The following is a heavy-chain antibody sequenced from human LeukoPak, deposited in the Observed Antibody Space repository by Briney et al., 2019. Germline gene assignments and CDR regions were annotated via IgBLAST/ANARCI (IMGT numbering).Heavy chain of an antibody. Sequence: GGSLRLSCAASGFTFSSYAMHWVRQAPGKGLEWVAVISYDGSNKYYADSVKGRFTISRDNSKNTLYLQMNSLRAEDTAVYYCARAWSSSSSSYFDYWGQGTLVTVSS. CDR3: ARAWSSSSSSYFDY. V-gene: IGHV3-30-3*01. J-gene: IGHJ4*02. D-gene: IGHD6-6*01. CDR1: GFTFSSYA. CDR2: ISYDGSNK.